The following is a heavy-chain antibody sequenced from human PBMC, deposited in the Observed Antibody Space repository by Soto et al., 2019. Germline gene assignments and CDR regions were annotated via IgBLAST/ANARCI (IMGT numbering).Heavy chain of an antibody. CDR2: IYYSGST. CDR1: GGSISSYC. J-gene: IGHJ4*02. D-gene: IGHD2-15*01. V-gene: IGHV4-59*01. CDR3: ARGGWSLDY. Sequence: PSETLSLTCTVSGGSISSYCWSWIRQPPGKGLEWIGYIYYSGSTNYNPSLKSRVTISVDTSKNQFSLKLSSVTAADTAVYYCARGGWSLDYWGQGTLVTVSS.